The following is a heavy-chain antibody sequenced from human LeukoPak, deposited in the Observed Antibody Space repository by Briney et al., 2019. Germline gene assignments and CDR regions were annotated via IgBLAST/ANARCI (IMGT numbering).Heavy chain of an antibody. CDR2: ISYDVNNK. D-gene: IGHD4-11*01. J-gene: IGHJ1*01. Sequence: GGSLRLSCAASGFTFSSYTMHWVRQAPGKGLEWVAVISYDVNNKYYAESVKGRFTISRDNSKNTVYLQMNSLRAEDTAVYYCARDGRGYYSIYFQDRGQGTLVTVSS. CDR3: ARDGRGYYSIYFQD. CDR1: GFTFSSYT. V-gene: IGHV3-30-3*01.